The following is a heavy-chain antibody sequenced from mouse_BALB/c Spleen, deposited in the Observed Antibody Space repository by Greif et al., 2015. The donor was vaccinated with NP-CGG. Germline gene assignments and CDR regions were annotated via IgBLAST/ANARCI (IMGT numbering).Heavy chain of an antibody. D-gene: IGHD2-3*01. CDR1: GYSITSDYA. CDR2: ISYSGST. J-gene: IGHJ3*01. Sequence: EVKLMESGPGLVKPSQSLSLTCTVTGYSITSDYAWNWIRQFPGNKLEWMGYISYSGSTSYNPSLKSRISITRDTSKNQFFLQLNSVTTEDTATYYCARRGYDGYYVWFAYWGQGTLVTVSA. CDR3: ARRGYDGYYVWFAY. V-gene: IGHV3-2*02.